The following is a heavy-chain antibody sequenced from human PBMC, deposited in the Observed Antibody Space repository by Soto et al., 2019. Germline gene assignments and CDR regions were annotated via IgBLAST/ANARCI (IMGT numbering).Heavy chain of an antibody. J-gene: IGHJ3*02. CDR2: ITSTADSYAK. D-gene: IGHD2-8*01. V-gene: IGHV3-73*01. CDR1: GFSLRDSV. Sequence: EVQLVESGGGLVQPWGSLKLSCAASGFSLRDSVIHWVRQVSGNGLEWGGRITSTADSYAKAYTASVKGRFPISRDVSKHAADLQMNSLKTDDSAGYYCAWSMYFAFDIWGQGTMVHVSS. CDR3: AWSMYFAFDI.